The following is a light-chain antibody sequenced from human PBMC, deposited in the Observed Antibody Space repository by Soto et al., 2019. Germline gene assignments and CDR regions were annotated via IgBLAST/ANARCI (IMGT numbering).Light chain of an antibody. Sequence: VLTQSPATLFLSPGERATPSCRASQTVSRYLAWYQQKPGQAPRLLIYYASNRATGIPARFSGSGSGTDYTLTISSLEPEDFAVYYCQQRSTWPLFTFGGGTKVEI. V-gene: IGKV3-11*01. CDR1: QTVSRY. J-gene: IGKJ4*01. CDR2: YAS. CDR3: QQRSTWPLFT.